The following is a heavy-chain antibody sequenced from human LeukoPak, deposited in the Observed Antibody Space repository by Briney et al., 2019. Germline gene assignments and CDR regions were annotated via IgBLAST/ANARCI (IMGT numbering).Heavy chain of an antibody. D-gene: IGHD3-22*01. CDR1: GFTFSRYW. V-gene: IGHV3-7*01. CDR3: ESGYYSIYYFDY. Sequence: PGGSLRLSCAASGFTFSRYWMSWVRQAPGKGLEWVANIKQDGSEKYYVDSVKGRFTISRDNAKNSLYLQMNSLRAEDTAVYYCESGYYSIYYFDYWGQGTLVTVSS. J-gene: IGHJ4*02. CDR2: IKQDGSEK.